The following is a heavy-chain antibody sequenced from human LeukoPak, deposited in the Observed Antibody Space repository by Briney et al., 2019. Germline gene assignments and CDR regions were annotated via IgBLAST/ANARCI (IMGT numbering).Heavy chain of an antibody. CDR2: VRDDGREK. Sequence: GGSLRLSCAASGLVFSDVWMTWVRQTPRRGLEWVASVRDDGREKSYLDSVRGRFTISRDNGEKSVFLQMTSLRVEDTGIYFCARGGSDSSRYWVYWGKETLVTVSS. J-gene: IGHJ4*02. V-gene: IGHV3-7*01. CDR3: ARGGSDSSRYWVY. CDR1: GLVFSDVW. D-gene: IGHD6-19*01.